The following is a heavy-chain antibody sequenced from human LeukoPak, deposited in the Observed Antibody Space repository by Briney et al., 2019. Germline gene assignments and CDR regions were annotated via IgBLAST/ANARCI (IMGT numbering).Heavy chain of an antibody. V-gene: IGHV3-74*01. CDR2: ISTDGRTT. CDR3: ASLAAAGDY. CDR1: GLAFSNYW. D-gene: IGHD2-15*01. J-gene: IGHJ4*02. Sequence: GGSLRLSCAASGLAFSNYWMHWVRQAPGKGLVWVSGISTDGRTTVYADSLKGRFTISRDNAKNTLYLQMNSLRAEDTAVYYCASLAAAGDYWGQGTLVTVSS.